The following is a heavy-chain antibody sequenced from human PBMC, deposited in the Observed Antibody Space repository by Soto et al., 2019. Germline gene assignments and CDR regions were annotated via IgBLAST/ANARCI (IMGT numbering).Heavy chain of an antibody. CDR1: GGSISSSSYH. V-gene: IGHV4-39*07. CDR3: ARGYDSSGSPARYFDY. J-gene: IGHJ4*01. Sequence: SETLSLTCTVSGGSISSSSYHWGWIRQPPGKGLEWIGSIYYSGSTYYNPSLKSRVTISVDTSKNQFSLKLTSVTAADTAVYYCARGYDSSGSPARYFDYWGQGILVTVSS. CDR2: IYYSGST. D-gene: IGHD3-22*01.